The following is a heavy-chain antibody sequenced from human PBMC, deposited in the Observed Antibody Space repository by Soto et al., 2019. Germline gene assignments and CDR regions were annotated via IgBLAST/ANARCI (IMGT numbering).Heavy chain of an antibody. D-gene: IGHD4-17*01. Sequence: LRLSCAASGFTFTNYGLSWVRQAPGKGLDWVATVSGDASNTHYADSVKGRFTISRDNSKSILFLQMKSLRVEDTAIYYCARDVRASGEMFDYWGQGTQVTVSS. CDR1: GFTFTNYG. V-gene: IGHV3-23*01. J-gene: IGHJ4*02. CDR2: VSGDASNT. CDR3: ARDVRASGEMFDY.